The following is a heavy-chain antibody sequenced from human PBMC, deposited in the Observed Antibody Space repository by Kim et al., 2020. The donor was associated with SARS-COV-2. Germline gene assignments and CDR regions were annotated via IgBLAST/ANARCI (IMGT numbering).Heavy chain of an antibody. D-gene: IGHD5-18*01. CDR3: ARVRGYSYGPGWFDH. CDR1: GGSFSGYY. V-gene: IGHV4-34*01. J-gene: IGHJ5*02. Sequence: SETLSLTCAVYGGSFSGYYWSWIRQPPGKGLEWIGEINHSGSTNYNPSLKSRVTISVDTSKNQFSLKLSSVTAADTAVYYCARVRGYSYGPGWFDHWGQGTLVTVSS. CDR2: INHSGST.